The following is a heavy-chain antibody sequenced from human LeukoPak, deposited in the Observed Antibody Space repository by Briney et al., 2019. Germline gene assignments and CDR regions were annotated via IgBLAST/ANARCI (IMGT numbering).Heavy chain of an antibody. CDR3: AREFGELPDGWFDP. CDR2: INPNSGGT. CDR1: GYTFTGYY. D-gene: IGHD3-10*01. V-gene: IGHV1-2*02. Sequence: ASVKVSCKASGYTFTGYYMHWVRQAPGQGLEWMGWINPNSGGTNYAQKFQGRVTMTRDTSISAAYMELSMLRSDDTAVYYCAREFGELPDGWFDPWGQGTLVTVSS. J-gene: IGHJ5*02.